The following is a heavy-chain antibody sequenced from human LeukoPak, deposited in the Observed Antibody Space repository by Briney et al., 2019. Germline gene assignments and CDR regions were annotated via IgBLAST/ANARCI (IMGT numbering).Heavy chain of an antibody. D-gene: IGHD2-2*02. CDR2: INLSGGST. J-gene: IGHJ4*02. CDR1: GYTFTSYY. CDR3: ARDLDSCSSTSCYSGIDY. Sequence: ASVKVSCKASGYTFTSYYMHWVRQAPGQGLEWMGIINLSGGSTSYAQKFQGRVTMTRDMSTSTVYMELSSLRSEDTAVYYCARDLDSCSSTSCYSGIDYWGQGTLVTVSS. V-gene: IGHV1-46*01.